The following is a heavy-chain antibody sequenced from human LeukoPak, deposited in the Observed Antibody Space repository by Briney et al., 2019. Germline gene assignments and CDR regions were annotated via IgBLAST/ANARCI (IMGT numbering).Heavy chain of an antibody. J-gene: IGHJ5*02. CDR2: IYTSGST. V-gene: IGHV4-4*07. CDR1: GGSISSYY. CDR3: ARGFRPAAKVGGNWFDP. Sequence: SETLSLTCTVSGGSISSYYWSWIRQPAGKGLEWIGRIYTSGSTNYNPSLKSRVTMSVDTSKNQFSLKLSSVTAADTAVYYCARGFRPAAKVGGNWFDPWGQGTLVTVSS. D-gene: IGHD2-2*01.